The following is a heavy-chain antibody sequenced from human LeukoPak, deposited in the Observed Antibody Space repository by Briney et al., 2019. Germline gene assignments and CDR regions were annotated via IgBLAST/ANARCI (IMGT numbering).Heavy chain of an antibody. CDR3: ARLGSSYFGENHWFDP. CDR1: GYSFTSYW. CDR2: IYPGDSDT. J-gene: IGHJ5*02. V-gene: IGHV5-51*01. D-gene: IGHD6-13*01. Sequence: PGESLKISCKGSGYSFTSYWIGWVRQMPGKGLEWMGIIYPGDSDTRYSPSFQGQVTISADKSISTAYLQWSSLKASDTAMYYCARLGSSYFGENHWFDPWGQGTLVTVSS.